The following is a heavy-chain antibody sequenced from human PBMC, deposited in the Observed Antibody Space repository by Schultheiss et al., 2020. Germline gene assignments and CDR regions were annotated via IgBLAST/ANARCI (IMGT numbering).Heavy chain of an antibody. V-gene: IGHV4-34*01. CDR2: INHSGST. Sequence: SETLSLTCAVSGYSISSGYYWSWIRQPPGKGLEWIGEINHSGSTNYNPSLKSRVTISVDTSKNQFSLKLSSVTAADTAVYYCASGAGTLDFWGQGTLVTVSS. D-gene: IGHD6-19*01. J-gene: IGHJ4*02. CDR3: ASGAGTLDF. CDR1: GYSISSGYY.